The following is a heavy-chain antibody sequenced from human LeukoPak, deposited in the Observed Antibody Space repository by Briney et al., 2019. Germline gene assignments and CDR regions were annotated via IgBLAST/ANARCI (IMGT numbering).Heavy chain of an antibody. J-gene: IGHJ6*03. D-gene: IGHD5-18*01. Sequence: GGSLRLSCAASGFTFSSYSMNWVRQAPGKGLEWVSSISSSSSYIYYADSVKGRFTISRDNAKNSLYLQMNSLRAEDTAVYYCARDRGYSYARGRDYYYMDVWGKGTTVTVSS. V-gene: IGHV3-21*01. CDR3: ARDRGYSYARGRDYYYMDV. CDR1: GFTFSSYS. CDR2: ISSSSSYI.